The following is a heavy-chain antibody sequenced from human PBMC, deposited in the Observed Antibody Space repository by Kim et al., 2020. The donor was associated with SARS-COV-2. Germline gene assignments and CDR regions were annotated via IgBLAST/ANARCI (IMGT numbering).Heavy chain of an antibody. J-gene: IGHJ5*02. V-gene: IGHV1-69*01. D-gene: IGHD3-10*01. CDR3: ARSLLQGMVRGWFDP. Sequence: PKFRGRVTITADESTSTAYMELSSLRSEDTAVYYCARSLLQGMVRGWFDPWGQGTLVTVSS.